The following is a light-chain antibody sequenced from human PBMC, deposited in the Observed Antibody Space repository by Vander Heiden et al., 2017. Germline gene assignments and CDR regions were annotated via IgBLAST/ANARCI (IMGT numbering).Light chain of an antibody. CDR2: DAS. CDR3: QQRSNWPAA. Sequence: EIVLTQSPATLSLSPGERATLSCRASQSVSSYLAWYQQKPGQAPRLLIYDASNRATGVPARFSGSGSGRDFTLTISSLEPEDFAIYYCQQRSNWPAAFGGGTMVEIK. CDR1: QSVSSY. V-gene: IGKV3-11*02. J-gene: IGKJ4*01.